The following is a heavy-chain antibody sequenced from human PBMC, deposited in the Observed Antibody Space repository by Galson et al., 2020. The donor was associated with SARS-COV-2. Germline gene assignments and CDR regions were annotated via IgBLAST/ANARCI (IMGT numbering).Heavy chain of an antibody. J-gene: IGHJ3*02. V-gene: IGHV3-30*04. Sequence: EGSLRLSCAASGFTFFSYAINWVRQAPGKGLEWVAVISYDGSEKYYGDSVKGRFTISRDNSRNTLYLQVDSLRPEDTAVYYCARSGPSLAGTMGAFDSWGQGTMVTVS. CDR2: ISYDGSEK. CDR1: GFTFFSYA. D-gene: IGHD6-19*01. CDR3: ARSGPSLAGTMGAFDS.